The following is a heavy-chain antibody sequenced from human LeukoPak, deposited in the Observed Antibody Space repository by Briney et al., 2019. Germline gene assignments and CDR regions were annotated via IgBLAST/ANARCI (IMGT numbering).Heavy chain of an antibody. CDR1: GFTFDDYA. CDR2: ISWDSGRI. J-gene: IGHJ3*02. CDR3: AKDMGVGWQHDAFDI. V-gene: IGHV3-9*01. D-gene: IGHD3-16*01. Sequence: GGSLRLSYAASGFTFDDYAMHWVRQAPGKGLEWVSGISWDSGRIGYADSVKGRFTISRDNAKNSLYLQMNSLRTKDTALYYCAKDMGVGWQHDAFDIWGQGTTVTVSS.